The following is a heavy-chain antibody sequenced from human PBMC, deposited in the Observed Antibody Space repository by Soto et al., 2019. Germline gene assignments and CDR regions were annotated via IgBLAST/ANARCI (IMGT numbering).Heavy chain of an antibody. CDR1: GGSFSGYY. Sequence: QVQLQQWGAGLLKPSETLSLTCAVYGGSFSGYYWSWIRQPPGKGLEWIGEINDSGSTNYNPSLKSRVTISVDTSKNQFSLKLSSVTDADTAVYSCARAKAAVPHDYWGQGTLVTVSS. CDR2: INDSGST. D-gene: IGHD6-19*01. CDR3: ARAKAAVPHDY. V-gene: IGHV4-34*01. J-gene: IGHJ4*02.